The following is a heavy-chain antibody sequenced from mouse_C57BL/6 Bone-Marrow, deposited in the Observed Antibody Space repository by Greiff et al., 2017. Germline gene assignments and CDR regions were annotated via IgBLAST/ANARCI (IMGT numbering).Heavy chain of an antibody. CDR1: GYTFTSYW. D-gene: IGHD2-5*01. J-gene: IGHJ1*03. CDR2: IYPGSGST. V-gene: IGHV1-55*01. CDR3: ARHYYSNYCYFDV. Sequence: QVQLQQSGAELVKPGASVKMSCKASGYTFTSYWITWVKQRPGQGLEWIGDIYPGSGSTNSNEKFKSKATLTVDTSSSTAYMQLSSLTSEDSAVYYCARHYYSNYCYFDVWGTGTTVTASS.